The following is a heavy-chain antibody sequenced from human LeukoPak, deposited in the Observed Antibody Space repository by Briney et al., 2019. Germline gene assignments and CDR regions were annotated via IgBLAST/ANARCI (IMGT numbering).Heavy chain of an antibody. Sequence: QAGGSLRLSCAASRFTIITYAMSWVRQAPGKGLEWVSTVTDNGGSTYYAVSVKGRFTISRDNSKKTLYLQMNSLTAEDTALYYCAKLTRTDGVNNWGQGTLVTVSS. CDR2: VTDNGGST. D-gene: IGHD4-23*01. J-gene: IGHJ4*02. CDR3: AKLTRTDGVNN. CDR1: RFTIITYA. V-gene: IGHV3-23*01.